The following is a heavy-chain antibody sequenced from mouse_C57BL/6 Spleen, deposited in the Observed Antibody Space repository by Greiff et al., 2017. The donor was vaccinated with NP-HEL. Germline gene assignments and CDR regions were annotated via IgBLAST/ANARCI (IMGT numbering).Heavy chain of an antibody. Sequence: VQLQQSGPELVKPGASVKISCKASGYSFTSYYIHWVKQRPGQGLEWIGWIYPGRGNTKYNEKFKGKATLTADTSSSTAYMQLSSLTSEDSAVYYCAKGGDYYGSSPYFDYWGQGTTLTVSS. J-gene: IGHJ2*01. CDR2: IYPGRGNT. V-gene: IGHV1-66*01. D-gene: IGHD1-1*01. CDR3: AKGGDYYGSSPYFDY. CDR1: GYSFTSYY.